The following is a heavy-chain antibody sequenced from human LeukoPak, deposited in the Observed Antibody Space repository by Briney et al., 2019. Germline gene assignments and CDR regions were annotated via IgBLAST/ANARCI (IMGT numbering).Heavy chain of an antibody. V-gene: IGHV1-18*01. J-gene: IGHJ5*02. CDR3: ARVTRSEGWFDP. CDR2: ISAYNGNT. Sequence: ASVKVSCTASGYTFTSYDINWVRQATGQGLEWMGWISAYNGNTNYAQKLQGRVTMTTDTSTSTAYMELRSLRSDDTAVYYCARVTRSEGWFDPWGQGTLVTVSS. D-gene: IGHD4-17*01. CDR1: GYTFTSYD.